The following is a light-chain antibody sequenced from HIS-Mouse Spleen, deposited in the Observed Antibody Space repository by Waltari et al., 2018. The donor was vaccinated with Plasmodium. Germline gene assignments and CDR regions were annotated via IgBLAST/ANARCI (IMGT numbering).Light chain of an antibody. J-gene: IGKJ1*01. Sequence: DLQMTQSPSTLSASVGGRVTITCRASQSISSRLAWYQQKPRKAPKLLFYKASSLESGDPSRFSGSGSGTEFTLTISSLQPDDFATYYCQQYNSYWTFGQGTKVEIK. CDR3: QQYNSYWT. CDR2: KAS. V-gene: IGKV1-5*03. CDR1: QSISSR.